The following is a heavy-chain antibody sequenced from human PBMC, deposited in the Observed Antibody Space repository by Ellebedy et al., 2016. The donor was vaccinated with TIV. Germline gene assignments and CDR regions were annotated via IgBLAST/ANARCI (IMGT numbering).Heavy chain of an antibody. V-gene: IGHV3-30*03. D-gene: IGHD2-2*01. Sequence: GGSLRLSXVASGFTFSNYWMSWVRQAPGKGLEWVAVISYDGSNKYYADSVKGRFTISRDNSKNTLYLQMNSLRDEDTAVYYCARDLGSLVPAHFDYWGQGTLVTVSS. J-gene: IGHJ4*02. CDR1: GFTFSNYW. CDR3: ARDLGSLVPAHFDY. CDR2: ISYDGSNK.